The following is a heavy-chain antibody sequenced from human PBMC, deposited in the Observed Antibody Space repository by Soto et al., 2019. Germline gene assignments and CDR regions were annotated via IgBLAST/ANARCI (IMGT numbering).Heavy chain of an antibody. J-gene: IGHJ6*02. CDR2: INHSGST. V-gene: IGHV4-34*01. Sequence: SETLSLTCAVYGGSFSGYYWSWIRQPPGKGLEWIGEINHSGSTNYNPSLKSRVTISVDTSKNQFSLKLSSVTAADAAVYYCARIIAAHRGYYYYGTDVWGQGTTVTVSS. D-gene: IGHD6-6*01. CDR1: GGSFSGYY. CDR3: ARIIAAHRGYYYYGTDV.